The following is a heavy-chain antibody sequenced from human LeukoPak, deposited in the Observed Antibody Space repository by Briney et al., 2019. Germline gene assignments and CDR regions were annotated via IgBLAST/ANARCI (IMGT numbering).Heavy chain of an antibody. J-gene: IGHJ4*02. CDR3: ARAESYNYASGSYPYYY. V-gene: IGHV3-7*01. CDR1: GFTFSSYW. CDR2: IKQDGSEK. Sequence: PGGSLRLSCAASGFTFSSYWMTWVRQAPGKGLEWVANIKQDGSEKYYVDSVKGRFTISRDNAKNSLYLQMNSLRAEDTAVYYCARAESYNYASGSYPYYYWGQGTLVTVSS. D-gene: IGHD3-10*01.